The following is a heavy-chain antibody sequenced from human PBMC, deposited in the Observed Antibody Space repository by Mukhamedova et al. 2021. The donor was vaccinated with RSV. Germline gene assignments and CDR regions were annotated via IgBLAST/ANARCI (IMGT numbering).Heavy chain of an antibody. CDR3: ARAGPYYYGFYF. Sequence: STDYNPSPQSRVAISIDTSKNQFSLKLNSVTAADSAIYFCARAGPYYYGFYFWGQRTTVTDS. CDR2: ST. D-gene: IGHD6-19*01. V-gene: IGHV4-34*01. J-gene: IGHJ6*02.